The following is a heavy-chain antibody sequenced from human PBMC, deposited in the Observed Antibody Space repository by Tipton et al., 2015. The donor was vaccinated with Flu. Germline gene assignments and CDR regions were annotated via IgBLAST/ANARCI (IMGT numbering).Heavy chain of an antibody. Sequence: QMQLVQSGDEVKKPGASVKDSCKASGYTFTSYDINWVRQATGQGLEWMGWMNPNSGNTGYAQKLQGRVNMTRNTSISTAYMERSSLRSEATAVYYCARGARGLAAAGRATYYFVYWGQGTLVTVSS. V-gene: IGHV1-8*01. D-gene: IGHD6-13*01. CDR3: ARGARGLAAAGRATYYFVY. J-gene: IGHJ4*02. CDR1: GYTFTSYD. CDR2: MNPNSGNT.